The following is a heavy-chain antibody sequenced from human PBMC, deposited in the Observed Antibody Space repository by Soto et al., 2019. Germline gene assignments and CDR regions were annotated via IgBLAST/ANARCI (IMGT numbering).Heavy chain of an antibody. D-gene: IGHD5-12*01. Sequence: SETLSVTCTVSCASISSSYWSWIRQSPGKGLEWIGYVYHTGSTNYNPSLKSRVTISLDTSKSQFSLNLTSLTTADTAVYFCARGGNRYSNVASGVGGFDYWGQGSLVTVSS. V-gene: IGHV4-59*01. CDR2: VYHTGST. CDR3: ARGGNRYSNVASGVGGFDY. J-gene: IGHJ4*02. CDR1: CASISSSY.